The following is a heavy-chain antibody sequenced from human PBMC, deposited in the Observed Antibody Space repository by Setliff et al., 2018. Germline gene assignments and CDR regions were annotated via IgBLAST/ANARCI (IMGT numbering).Heavy chain of an antibody. CDR1: GDSLSDYY. V-gene: IGHV4-34*01. J-gene: IGHJ3*02. D-gene: IGHD4-17*01. Sequence: PSETLSLTCAVYGDSLSDYYWSWIRQAPGKGPEWIEEINHRGSTNYSPSLRSRVTMSVDTSKKQFSLKLTSVTAADTAMYYCAGVYGENDLPDIWGQGTMVTVSS. CDR3: AGVYGENDLPDI. CDR2: INHRGST.